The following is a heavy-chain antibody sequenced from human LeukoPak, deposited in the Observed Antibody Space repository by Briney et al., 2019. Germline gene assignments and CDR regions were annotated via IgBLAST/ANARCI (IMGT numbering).Heavy chain of an antibody. CDR2: ISGSGGST. CDR1: GFTFRTYG. Sequence: SGGTLRLSCAASGFTFRTYGMNWVRQAPGKGLEWVSTISGSGGSTYYADSVNGRFTISRDNSKNTLYLQMNSLRAEDTAVYYCVRGAYSSSWLNFDYWGQGTLVTVSS. J-gene: IGHJ4*02. V-gene: IGHV3-23*01. D-gene: IGHD6-13*01. CDR3: VRGAYSSSWLNFDY.